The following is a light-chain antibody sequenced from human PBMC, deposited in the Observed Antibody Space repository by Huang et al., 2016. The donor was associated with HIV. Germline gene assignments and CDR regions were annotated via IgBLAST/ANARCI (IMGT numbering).Light chain of an antibody. J-gene: IGKJ5*01. CDR2: DAS. CDR3: QQRSNWPIT. CDR1: QSVSSY. V-gene: IGKV3-11*01. Sequence: EIVLTQSPATLSLSPGERVTLSCRASQSVSSYLAWYQQTPGQAPRLLIYDASNRATGIPARFSGSGSGTDFTLTISSLEPEDFAVYYCQQRSNWPITFGQGTRLEIK.